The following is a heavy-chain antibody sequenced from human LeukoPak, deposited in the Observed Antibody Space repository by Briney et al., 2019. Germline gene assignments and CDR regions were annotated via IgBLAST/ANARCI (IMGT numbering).Heavy chain of an antibody. J-gene: IGHJ5*02. V-gene: IGHV3-11*05. CDR3: ARDSSSWFDP. CDR1: GFTFSDHY. Sequence: PGGSLRLSCAASGFTFSDHYMNWIRQAPGRGLEWVSYISGSSSYTNYADSVKGRFTISRDNAKNSLYLQMNSLRAEDTAVYYCARDSSSWFDPWGQGTLVTVSS. D-gene: IGHD2-2*01. CDR2: ISGSSSYT.